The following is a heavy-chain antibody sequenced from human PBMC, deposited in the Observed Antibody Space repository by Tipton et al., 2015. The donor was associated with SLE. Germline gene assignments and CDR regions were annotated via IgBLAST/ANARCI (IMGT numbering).Heavy chain of an antibody. Sequence: TLSLTCTVSGYSISSGYYWGWIRQPPGKGLEWIGSIYHRGSTYYNPSLKSRVTISVDTSKNQFSLKLRFVTAADTAVYYCAREGLDRYYYYGMDVWGQGTTVTVSS. CDR2: IYHRGST. D-gene: IGHD6-19*01. CDR3: AREGLDRYYYYGMDV. V-gene: IGHV4-38-2*02. CDR1: GYSISSGYY. J-gene: IGHJ6*02.